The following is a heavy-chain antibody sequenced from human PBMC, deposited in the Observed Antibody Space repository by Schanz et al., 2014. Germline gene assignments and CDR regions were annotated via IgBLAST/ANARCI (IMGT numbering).Heavy chain of an antibody. V-gene: IGHV1-18*01. CDR1: GYAFTTYG. Sequence: QVQLVQSGAEVKKPGASVRVSCKVSGYAFTTYGITWVRQAPGQGLEWVGWISPYTGNTHYFDKMEGRVTMTTDTSTSTAYMDLRSLRSDDTAVYYCARDQSPYTNSSDVRYFDYWGQGSLVTVSS. D-gene: IGHD6-6*01. CDR3: ARDQSPYTNSSDVRYFDY. J-gene: IGHJ4*02. CDR2: ISPYTGNT.